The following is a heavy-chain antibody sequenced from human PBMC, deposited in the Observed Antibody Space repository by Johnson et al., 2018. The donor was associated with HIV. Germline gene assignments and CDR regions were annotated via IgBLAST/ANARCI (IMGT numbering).Heavy chain of an antibody. D-gene: IGHD2-15*01. CDR2: ISYDGSNE. CDR3: ARSGRPLVVVTAYDAFDV. CDR1: GFTFSSYP. Sequence: QVQLVESGGGLVQPGGSLRLSCAASGFTFSSYPMHWVRQAPGKGLEWVAVISYDGSNEYYADSVRGRFTISRDNSKNTLYLQMNSRRPEDTAVYYCARSGRPLVVVTAYDAFDVWGQGTMVTVSS. J-gene: IGHJ3*01. V-gene: IGHV3-30*04.